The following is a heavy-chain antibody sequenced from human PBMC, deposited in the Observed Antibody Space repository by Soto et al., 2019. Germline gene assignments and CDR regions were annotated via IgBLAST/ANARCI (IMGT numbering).Heavy chain of an antibody. CDR3: AKHAAAAAPDY. V-gene: IGHV3-23*01. J-gene: IGHJ4*02. CDR2: ISVSGGGT. CDR1: GFPFSSYA. D-gene: IGHD6-13*01. Sequence: EVQLLESGGGLVQPGGSLRLSFAASGFPFSSYAMSWVPQAPGKGLEWVSLISVSGGGTYYADSVKGRFTISRDNSKNTLYLQMNSLRAEDTAVYYCAKHAAAAAPDYWGQGTLVTVSS.